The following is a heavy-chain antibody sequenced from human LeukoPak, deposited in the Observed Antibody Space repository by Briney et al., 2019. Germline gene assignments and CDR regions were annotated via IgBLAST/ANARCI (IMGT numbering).Heavy chain of an antibody. CDR3: VGGIMTAVTTRYFDL. V-gene: IGHV3-7*01. Sequence: GGSLRLSCAASGFTFSSYWMSWVRQAPGKGLEWVANIKQDGSEKYYVDSVKGRFTISRDNAKNSLYLQMNSLRVEDTAVYYCVGGIMTAVTTRYFDLWGRGTVVTVSS. J-gene: IGHJ2*01. CDR2: IKQDGSEK. CDR1: GFTFSSYW. D-gene: IGHD4-17*01.